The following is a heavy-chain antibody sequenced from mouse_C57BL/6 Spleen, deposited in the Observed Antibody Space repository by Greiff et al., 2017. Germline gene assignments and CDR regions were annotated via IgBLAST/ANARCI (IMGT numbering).Heavy chain of an antibody. J-gene: IGHJ2*01. D-gene: IGHD1-1*01. CDR2: IDPSDSYT. CDR3: VTTVVARYYFDY. V-gene: IGHV1-59*01. CDR1: GYTFTSYW. Sequence: QVQLQQPGAELVRPGTSVKLSCKASGYTFTSYWMHWVKQRPGQGLEWIGVIDPSDSYTNYNQKFKGKATLTVDTSSSTAYMQLSSLTSEDSAVYYCVTTVVARYYFDYWGQGTTLTVSS.